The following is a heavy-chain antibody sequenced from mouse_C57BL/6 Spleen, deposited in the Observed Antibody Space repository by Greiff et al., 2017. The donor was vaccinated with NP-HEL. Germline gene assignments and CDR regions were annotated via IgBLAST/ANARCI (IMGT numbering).Heavy chain of an antibody. D-gene: IGHD1-1*01. CDR2: IDPSDSYT. Sequence: VQLQQPGAELVMPGASVKLSCKASGYTFTSYWMHWVKQRPGQGLEWIGEIDPSDSYTNYNQKFKGKSTLTVDKSSSTAYMQLSSLTSEDSAVYDCARGTTVVASYYFDYWGQGTTLTVSS. V-gene: IGHV1-69*01. CDR1: GYTFTSYW. CDR3: ARGTTVVASYYFDY. J-gene: IGHJ2*01.